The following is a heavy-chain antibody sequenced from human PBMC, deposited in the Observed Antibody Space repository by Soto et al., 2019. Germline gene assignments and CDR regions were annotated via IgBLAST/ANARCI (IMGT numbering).Heavy chain of an antibody. D-gene: IGHD3-16*02. V-gene: IGHV4-59*01. CDR2: IYYSGST. J-gene: IGHJ5*02. Sequence: SETLSLTCTVSGGSISSYYWSWIRQPPGKGLEWIGYIYYSGSTNYNPSLESRVTISVDTSKNQFSLKLSSVTAADTAVYYCARVIMITFGGVIVPNWFDPWGQGTLVTVSS. CDR3: ARVIMITFGGVIVPNWFDP. CDR1: GGSISSYY.